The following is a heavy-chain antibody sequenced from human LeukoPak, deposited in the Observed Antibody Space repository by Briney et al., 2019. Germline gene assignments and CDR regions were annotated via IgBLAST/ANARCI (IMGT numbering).Heavy chain of an antibody. J-gene: IGHJ4*02. CDR2: ISSSSSTI. D-gene: IGHD2-21*01. CDR1: GITFRDYY. V-gene: IGHV3-11*04. Sequence: GGSRRLSCAASGITFRDYYMSWIRQAPGKGLEWVSYISSSSSTIYYADSVKGRFTISRDNAKSSLYLQMNSLRAEDTAVYYCAREGDGSRYYFDYWGQGILVTVSS. CDR3: AREGDGSRYYFDY.